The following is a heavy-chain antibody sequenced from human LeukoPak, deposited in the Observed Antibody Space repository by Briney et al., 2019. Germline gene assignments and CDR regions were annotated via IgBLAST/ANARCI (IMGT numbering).Heavy chain of an antibody. D-gene: IGHD3-10*01. J-gene: IGHJ4*02. CDR2: IIPIFGTA. CDR3: AREITMVRGARAGFDY. CDR1: GGTFSSYA. V-gene: IGHV1-69*05. Sequence: SVKVSCKASGGTFSSYAISWVRQAPGQGLEWMGGIIPIFGTANYAQKFQGRVTITTDESTSTAYMELSSLRSEDTGVYYCAREITMVRGARAGFDYWGQGTLVTVSS.